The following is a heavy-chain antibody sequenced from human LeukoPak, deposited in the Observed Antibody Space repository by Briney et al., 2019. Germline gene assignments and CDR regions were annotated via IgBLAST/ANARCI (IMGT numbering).Heavy chain of an antibody. V-gene: IGHV4-39*01. D-gene: IGHD2-21*01. CDR1: GGSISSSSYY. CDR3: ARLKHAVNNLYGY. CDR2: IYYSGST. J-gene: IGHJ4*02. Sequence: SETLSLTCTVSGGSISSSSYYWGWIRQPPGKGLEEIGSIYYSGSTYYNPSLKSRVTISVDTSKNQFSLKLSSVTAADTAVYYCARLKHAVNNLYGYWGQGTLVTVSS.